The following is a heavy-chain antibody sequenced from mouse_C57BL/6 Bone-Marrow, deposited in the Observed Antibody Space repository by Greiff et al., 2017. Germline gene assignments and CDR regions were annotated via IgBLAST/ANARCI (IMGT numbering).Heavy chain of an antibody. CDR1: GYTFTSYW. Sequence: QVQLQQPGAELVKPGASVKLSCKASGYTFTSYWMHWVKQRPGQGLEWIGMIHPSSGSTNYNEKFKGKATLTVDKSSSTAYMQLSSLTSEDSAVYYCARGVITYYCDYWGQGTTLTVSS. CDR2: IHPSSGST. V-gene: IGHV1-64*01. J-gene: IGHJ2*01. D-gene: IGHD2-4*01. CDR3: ARGVITYYCDY.